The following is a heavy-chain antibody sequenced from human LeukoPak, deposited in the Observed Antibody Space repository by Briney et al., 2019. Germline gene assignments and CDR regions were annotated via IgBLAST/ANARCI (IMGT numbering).Heavy chain of an antibody. CDR1: GGSISSGSYY. CDR3: ARDVIAVAGPFDY. J-gene: IGHJ4*02. CDR2: IYYSGST. V-gene: IGHV4-39*07. Sequence: PSETLSLTCTVSGGSISSGSYYWGWIRQPPGKGLEWIGSIYYSGSTYYNPSLKSRVTISVDTSKNQFSLKLSSVTAADTAVYYCARDVIAVAGPFDYWGQGTLVTVSS. D-gene: IGHD6-19*01.